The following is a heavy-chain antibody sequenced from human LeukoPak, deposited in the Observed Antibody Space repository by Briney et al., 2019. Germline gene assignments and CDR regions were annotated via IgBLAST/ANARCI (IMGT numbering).Heavy chain of an antibody. CDR3: TTDQQWLETKGGY. CDR1: GFTFSGSA. J-gene: IGHJ4*02. D-gene: IGHD6-19*01. Sequence: GGSLRLSCAASGFTFSGSAMHWVRQASGKGLEWVGRIRSKANSYATAYAASVKGRFTISRDDSKNTAYLQMNSLKTEDTAVYYCTTDQQWLETKGGYWGQGTLVTVSS. V-gene: IGHV3-73*01. CDR2: IRSKANSYAT.